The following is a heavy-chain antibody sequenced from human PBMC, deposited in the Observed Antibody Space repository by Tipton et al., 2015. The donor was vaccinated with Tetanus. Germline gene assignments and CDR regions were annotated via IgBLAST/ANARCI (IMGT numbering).Heavy chain of an antibody. J-gene: IGHJ4*02. D-gene: IGHD1-26*01. Sequence: TLSLTCTVSGGSISSSSYYWGWIRQPPGKGLEWIGSIYYSGSTYYNPSLKSRVTISVDTSKNQFSLKLSSVTAADTAVYYCARHLKRNSGNYLLQFDYWGQGTLVTVSS. CDR3: ARHLKRNSGNYLLQFDY. V-gene: IGHV4-39*01. CDR1: GGSISSSSYY. CDR2: IYYSGST.